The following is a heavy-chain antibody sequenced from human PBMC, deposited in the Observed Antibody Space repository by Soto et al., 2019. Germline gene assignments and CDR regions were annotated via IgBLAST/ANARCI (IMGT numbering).Heavy chain of an antibody. CDR3: ARTPTYSRLGDH. V-gene: IGHV1-18*04. CDR2: INPNNDIS. Sequence: QVELVQSGGEVKKPGASVKVSCKASGYTFTSHGISWVRQAPGQGLEWMGWINPNNDISVSAQKFQDRVTLTTDTSTSTVYMELRSLTSDDTAFYYCARTPTYSRLGDHWGQGTLVTVAS. D-gene: IGHD3-22*01. CDR1: GYTFTSHG. J-gene: IGHJ4*02.